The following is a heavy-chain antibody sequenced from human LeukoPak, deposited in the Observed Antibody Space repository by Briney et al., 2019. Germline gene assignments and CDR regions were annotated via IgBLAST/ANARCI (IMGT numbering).Heavy chain of an antibody. Sequence: GASVKVSCKASGCTFTGYYMHWVRQAPGQGLEWMGWINPNSGGTNYAQKFQGRVTMTRDTSISTAYMELSRLRSDDTAVYYCARDRITMVRGVIRINWFDPWGQGTLVTVSS. CDR1: GCTFTGYY. J-gene: IGHJ5*02. CDR3: ARDRITMVRGVIRINWFDP. D-gene: IGHD3-10*01. CDR2: INPNSGGT. V-gene: IGHV1-2*02.